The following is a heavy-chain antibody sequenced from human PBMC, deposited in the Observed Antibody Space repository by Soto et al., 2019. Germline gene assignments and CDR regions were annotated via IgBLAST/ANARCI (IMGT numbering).Heavy chain of an antibody. Sequence: PGGSLRLSCAASGFTFSSYGMHWVLQAPGKGREWVAVIWYDGSKKYYADSVKGRFTISRDNSKNTLYLQMNSLRAEDTVVYYCARANPGQLAVAPVYWGQGTLVTVSS. J-gene: IGHJ4*02. V-gene: IGHV3-33*01. CDR2: IWYDGSKK. CDR3: ARANPGQLAVAPVY. D-gene: IGHD6-19*01. CDR1: GFTFSSYG.